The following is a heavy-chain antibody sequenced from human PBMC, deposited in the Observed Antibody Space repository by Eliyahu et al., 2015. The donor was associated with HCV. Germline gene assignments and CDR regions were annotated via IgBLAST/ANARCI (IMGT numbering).Heavy chain of an antibody. V-gene: IGHV4-4*07. CDR2: IYXSGST. CDR3: ARGSLTSDY. J-gene: IGHJ4*02. CDR1: GVSLNNWY. Sequence: QVHLQESGPGRVKPSETLSLTCTVXGVSLNNWYWXXXRQPAGKGLEGIGRIYXSGSTNXNPXLQSRVTMSVDTSRNQFSLKLNSVTAADTAVYYCARGSLTSDYWGQGTLVTVSS.